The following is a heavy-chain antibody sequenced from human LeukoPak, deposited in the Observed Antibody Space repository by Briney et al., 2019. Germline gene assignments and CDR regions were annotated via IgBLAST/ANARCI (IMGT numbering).Heavy chain of an antibody. CDR2: ISYRGST. D-gene: IGHD4-17*01. CDR3: ARVGDYGDYVNWFDP. V-gene: IGHV4-39*07. Sequence: PSETLSLTCTVSGDSISSTNYYWGWIRRPPEKGLEWIGTISYRGSTYYNPSLKSRATISVDTSKNQFSLKMSSVTAADTAIYYCARVGDYGDYVNWFDPWGPGTLVTVSS. CDR1: GDSISSTNYY. J-gene: IGHJ5*02.